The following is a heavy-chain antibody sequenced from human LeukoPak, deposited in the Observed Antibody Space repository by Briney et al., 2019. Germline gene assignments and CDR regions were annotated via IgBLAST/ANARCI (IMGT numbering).Heavy chain of an antibody. J-gene: IGHJ6*02. D-gene: IGHD3-3*01. V-gene: IGHV3-21*01. CDR3: ARAPKGYYDFWSGLYGMDV. Sequence: PGGSLRLACAASGFTFSSYAMSWVRQAPGKGLGWVSSISSSSSYIYYADSVKGRFTISRENAKNSLYLQMNSLRAGDTAVYYCARAPKGYYDFWSGLYGMDVWGQGTTVTVSS. CDR2: ISSSSSYI. CDR1: GFTFSSYA.